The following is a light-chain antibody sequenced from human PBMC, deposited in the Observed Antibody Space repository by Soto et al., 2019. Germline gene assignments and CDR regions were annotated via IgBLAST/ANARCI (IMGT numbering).Light chain of an antibody. CDR3: QQYNSYLYT. J-gene: IGKJ2*01. CDR1: QSISSW. Sequence: DIQMTQSPSTLPASVGDRVTITCRASQSISSWLAWYQQKPGKAPKLMIYKSSSLASGVPSRFSGSGSGTEFTLTISSLQPDDFATYYCQQYNSYLYTFGQGNKLEIK. CDR2: KSS. V-gene: IGKV1-5*03.